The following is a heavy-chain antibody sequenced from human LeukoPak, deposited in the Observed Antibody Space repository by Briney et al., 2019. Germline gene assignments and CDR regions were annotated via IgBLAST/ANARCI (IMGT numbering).Heavy chain of an antibody. CDR2: INPNSGET. V-gene: IGHV1-2*02. Sequence: GAAVKVSCKTSGYTFTDYYIHWVRQAPGQGLEWMGWINPNSGETNSAQKFQGRVTMTGDTSISTAYMELRRVTSDDTAVYYCARDRDYSNTERGFDYWGQGTLVTVPS. J-gene: IGHJ4*02. D-gene: IGHD4-11*01. CDR1: GYTFTDYY. CDR3: ARDRDYSNTERGFDY.